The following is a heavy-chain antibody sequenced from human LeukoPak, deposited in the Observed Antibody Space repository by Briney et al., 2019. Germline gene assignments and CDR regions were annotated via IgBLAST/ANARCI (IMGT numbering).Heavy chain of an antibody. CDR1: GFTLSCCG. Sequence: PGGSLRLSCAASGFTLSCCGMHWVRQAPGKGLEWVAFIRYDGGNVYYADSVKGRFTISRDNSKNTLYLQMNSLRAEDTAMYYCAKDGDDCIEHWGQGALATVSS. CDR3: AKDGDDCIEH. D-gene: IGHD2-21*01. J-gene: IGHJ4*02. V-gene: IGHV3-30*02. CDR2: IRYDGGNV.